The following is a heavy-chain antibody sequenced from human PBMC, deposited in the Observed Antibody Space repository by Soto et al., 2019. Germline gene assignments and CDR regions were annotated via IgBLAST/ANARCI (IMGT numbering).Heavy chain of an antibody. CDR2: IYYSGST. V-gene: IGHV4-59*01. J-gene: IGHJ5*02. Sequence: QVQLQESGPGLVKPSETLSLTCTVSGGSISSYYWSWIRQPPGKGLEWIGYIYYSGSTNYNPSLKSRVTISVDTSKNQFSLKLSSVTAADTAVYYCARVRVAAAGRGRDQWFDPWGQGTLVTVSS. D-gene: IGHD6-13*01. CDR1: GGSISSYY. CDR3: ARVRVAAAGRGRDQWFDP.